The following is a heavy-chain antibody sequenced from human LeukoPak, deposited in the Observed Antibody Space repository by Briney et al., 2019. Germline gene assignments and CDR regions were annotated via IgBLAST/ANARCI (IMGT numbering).Heavy chain of an antibody. J-gene: IGHJ2*01. CDR3: ARDGFYDSSGYSLHWYFDL. CDR2: IIPLFGTA. D-gene: IGHD3-22*01. Sequence: SVKVSCKASGGTFSSYAISWVRQAPGQGLEWMGGIIPLFGTANYAQKFQGRVTITADESTSTAYMELSSLRSEDTAVYYCARDGFYDSSGYSLHWYFDLWGRGTLVTVSS. CDR1: GGTFSSYA. V-gene: IGHV1-69*13.